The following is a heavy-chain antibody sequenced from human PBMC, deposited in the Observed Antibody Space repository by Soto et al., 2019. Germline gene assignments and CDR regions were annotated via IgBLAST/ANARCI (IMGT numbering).Heavy chain of an antibody. J-gene: IGHJ6*03. Sequence: EVKLVQSGAEVKKPGESLKISCKGSGYSFSNYWIGWVRQMPGKGLEWMGIIYPGDSDTRYSPSFQGQVTISVDKSITTAYLQWDSLKASDTAMYYCARQNAISADYSNPNYYYYYMDVWGKGTTVTVSS. D-gene: IGHD4-4*01. CDR1: GYSFSNYW. V-gene: IGHV5-51*01. CDR3: ARQNAISADYSNPNYYYYYMDV. CDR2: IYPGDSDT.